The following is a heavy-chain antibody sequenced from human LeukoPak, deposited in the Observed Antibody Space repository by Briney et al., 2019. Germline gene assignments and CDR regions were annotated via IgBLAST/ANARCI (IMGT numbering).Heavy chain of an antibody. CDR2: IYPGDSDT. CDR3: ARHATRSGYYPDAFDI. D-gene: IGHD3-22*01. J-gene: IGHJ3*02. CDR1: GYSFTSYW. Sequence: EESLKISCKGSGYSFTSYWIGWVRQMPGEGLEWMGIIYPGDSDTRYSPSFQGQVTISADKSISTAYLQWSSLKASDTAMYYCARHATRSGYYPDAFDIWGQGTMVTVSS. V-gene: IGHV5-51*01.